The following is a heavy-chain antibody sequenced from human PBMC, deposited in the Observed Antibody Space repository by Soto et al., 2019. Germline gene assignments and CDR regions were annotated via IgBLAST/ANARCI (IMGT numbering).Heavy chain of an antibody. J-gene: IGHJ3*02. CDR2: ISYDGSNK. CDR3: ARAEDTVTTLRDAFDI. CDR1: GFTFSSYA. D-gene: IGHD4-17*01. Sequence: QVQLVESGGGVVQPGRSLRLSCAASGFTFSSYAMHWVRQAPGKGLEWVAVISYDGSNKYYADSVKGRFTISRDNSKNTLYLQMNSLRAEDTAVYYCARAEDTVTTLRDAFDIWGQGTMVTVSS. V-gene: IGHV3-30-3*01.